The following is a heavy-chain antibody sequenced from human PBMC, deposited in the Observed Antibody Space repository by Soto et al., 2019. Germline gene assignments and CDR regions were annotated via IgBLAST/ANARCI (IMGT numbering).Heavy chain of an antibody. V-gene: IGHV1-18*04. Sequence: ASVKVSCKASGYTVTSYGISWVRQAPGQGLEWMGWISAYNGITNYAQKLQGRVTMTTDTSTSTAYMELRSPRSDDTAVYYCARALGLIAAAGTYSDYRGQGTLVTVSS. CDR2: ISAYNGIT. D-gene: IGHD6-13*01. CDR3: ARALGLIAAAGTYSDY. CDR1: GYTVTSYG. J-gene: IGHJ4*02.